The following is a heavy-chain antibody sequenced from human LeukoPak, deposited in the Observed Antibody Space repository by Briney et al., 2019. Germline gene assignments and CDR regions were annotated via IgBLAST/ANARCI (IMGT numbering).Heavy chain of an antibody. CDR2: IYTSGST. CDR1: GGSISSGSYY. Sequence: KTSQTLSLTCTVCGGSISSGSYYWSWIRQPAGKGLEWIGRIYTSGSTNYNPSLKSRVTISVDTSKNQFSLKLSSVTAADTAVYYCARDDPPNYDKGCFYYWGQGTLVTVSS. V-gene: IGHV4-61*02. J-gene: IGHJ4*02. CDR3: ARDDPPNYDKGCFYY. D-gene: IGHD3-22*01.